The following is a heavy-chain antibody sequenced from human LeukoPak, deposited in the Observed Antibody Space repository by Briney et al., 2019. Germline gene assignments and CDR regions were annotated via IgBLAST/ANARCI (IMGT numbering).Heavy chain of an antibody. CDR3: AKDVGGFDGSGSYGY. CDR2: ISGNGGIT. Sequence: GGSLRLSCAASGFSFNTYAMRCVRQAPGKGLEWVSGISGNGGITNYADSVKGRFTICRDNSKTAVYLQMNSLRAEDTAVYYCAKDVGGFDGSGSYGYWGQGTLVTVSS. D-gene: IGHD3-10*01. J-gene: IGHJ4*02. V-gene: IGHV3-23*01. CDR1: GFSFNTYA.